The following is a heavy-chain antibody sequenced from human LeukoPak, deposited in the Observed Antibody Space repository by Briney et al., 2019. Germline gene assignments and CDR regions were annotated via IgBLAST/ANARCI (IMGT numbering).Heavy chain of an antibody. J-gene: IGHJ6*02. V-gene: IGHV3-74*01. CDR2: ICPDGTVT. CDR1: GFTFSTYC. D-gene: IGHD3-3*01. CDR3: AGDTYYDFWSGYYYYYGMDV. Sequence: GGSLRLSCAASGFTFSTYCMHWVRQAPGKGPMWVSRICPDGTVTNYADSVKARFIISRDNARTTVYLQMNSLRVEDTAVYYCAGDTYYDFWSGYYYYYGMDVWGQGTTVTVSS.